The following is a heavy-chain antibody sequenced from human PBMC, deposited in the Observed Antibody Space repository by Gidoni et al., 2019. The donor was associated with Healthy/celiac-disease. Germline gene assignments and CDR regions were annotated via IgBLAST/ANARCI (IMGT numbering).Heavy chain of an antibody. CDR1: GFTFDDYA. Sequence: EVQLVESGGGLVQPGRSLRLSCAASGFTFDDYAMHWVRQAPGKGLEWVSGISWNSGSIGYADSVKGRFTISRDNAKNSLYLQMNSLRAEDTALYYCAKDIEGGSYLNYFDYWGQGTLVTVSS. J-gene: IGHJ4*02. V-gene: IGHV3-9*01. D-gene: IGHD1-26*01. CDR2: ISWNSGSI. CDR3: AKDIEGGSYLNYFDY.